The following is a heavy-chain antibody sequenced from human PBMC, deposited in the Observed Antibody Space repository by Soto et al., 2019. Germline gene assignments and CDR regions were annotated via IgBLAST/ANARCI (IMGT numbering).Heavy chain of an antibody. CDR3: AKDWSGSLPHSYGMDV. D-gene: IGHD1-26*01. J-gene: IGHJ6*02. V-gene: IGHV3-30*18. CDR2: ISYDGSNK. Sequence: GGSLRLSCAASGFTFSSYGMHWVRQAPGKGLEWVAVISYDGSNKYYADSVKGRFTISRDNSKNTLYLQMNSLRAEDTAVYYCAKDWSGSLPHSYGMDVWGQGTTVTVSS. CDR1: GFTFSSYG.